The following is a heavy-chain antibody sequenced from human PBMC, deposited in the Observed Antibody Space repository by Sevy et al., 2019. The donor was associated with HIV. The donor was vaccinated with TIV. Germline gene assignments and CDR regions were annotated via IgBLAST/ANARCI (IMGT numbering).Heavy chain of an antibody. J-gene: IGHJ3*02. CDR2: ISSNGGST. Sequence: GGSLILSCAASGFTFSSYAMHWVRQAPGKGLEYVSAISSNGGSTYYANSVKGRFTISRDNSKNTLYLQMGSLRAEDMAVYYCARDRPGVGATTGAFDIWGQGTMVTVSS. D-gene: IGHD1-26*01. CDR1: GFTFSSYA. V-gene: IGHV3-64*01. CDR3: ARDRPGVGATTGAFDI.